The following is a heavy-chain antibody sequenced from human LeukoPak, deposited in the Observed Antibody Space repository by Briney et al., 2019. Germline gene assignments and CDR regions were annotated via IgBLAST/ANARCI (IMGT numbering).Heavy chain of an antibody. V-gene: IGHV3-23*01. CDR3: AKGLDIVVPYYAMDV. Sequence: PGGSLRLSCAASGFTFSSYAMSWVRQAPGKGLEWVSAISGSGGSTYYADYVKGRFTISRDNSKNTLYLQMNSLRAEDTAVYYCAKGLDIVVPYYAMDVWGQGTTVTVSS. J-gene: IGHJ6*02. D-gene: IGHD2-2*01. CDR1: GFTFSSYA. CDR2: ISGSGGST.